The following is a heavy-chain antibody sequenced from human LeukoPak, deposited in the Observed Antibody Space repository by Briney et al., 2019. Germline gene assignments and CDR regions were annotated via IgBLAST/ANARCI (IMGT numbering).Heavy chain of an antibody. Sequence: GGSLRLSCAATGFTFSSYWMHWVRQAPGKGLVWVSRIHSDGSSTSYADAVKGRFTISRDNSKNTLYLQMKSLRAEDTAVYYCARDHLASGSYYTFDYWGQGTLVTVSS. D-gene: IGHD1-26*01. CDR2: IHSDGSST. CDR3: ARDHLASGSYYTFDY. J-gene: IGHJ4*02. V-gene: IGHV3-74*01. CDR1: GFTFSSYW.